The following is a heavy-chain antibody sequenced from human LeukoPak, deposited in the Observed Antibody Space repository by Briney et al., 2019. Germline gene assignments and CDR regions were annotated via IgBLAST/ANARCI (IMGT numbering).Heavy chain of an antibody. Sequence: GGSLRLSCAASGFTFSDYYMSWIRQAPGKGLEWVSYISTSGSTIYYADSVQGRFTISRDNAKNSLYLQMNSLRAEDTAVYYCAGSTVTTNYYYMDVWGKGTTVTVSS. CDR1: GFTFSDYY. CDR2: ISTSGSTI. J-gene: IGHJ6*03. CDR3: AGSTVTTNYYYMDV. V-gene: IGHV3-11*04. D-gene: IGHD4-11*01.